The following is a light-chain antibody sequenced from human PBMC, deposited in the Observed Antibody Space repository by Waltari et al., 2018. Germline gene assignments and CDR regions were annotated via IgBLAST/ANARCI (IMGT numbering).Light chain of an antibody. V-gene: IGLV2-8*01. CDR3: ASFAGSNTL. CDR2: EVS. Sequence: QSALTQPPSASGSPAQSVTISCTGTSPYVGVYNYVSWYPQHPGKAPKLLIYEVSERPAGVPDRFSGSKSGYTASLTVSGLQAEDEADYFCASFAGSNTLFGGGTKLTVL. J-gene: IGLJ2*01. CDR1: SPYVGVYNY.